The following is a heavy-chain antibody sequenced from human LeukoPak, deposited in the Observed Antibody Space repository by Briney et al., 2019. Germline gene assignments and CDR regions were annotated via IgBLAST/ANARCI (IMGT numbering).Heavy chain of an antibody. CDR2: IYYSGST. CDR3: ARDTKDYYDWDWFDP. D-gene: IGHD3-22*01. J-gene: IGHJ5*02. CDR1: GGSISSGGYY. V-gene: IGHV4-31*03. Sequence: SQTLSLTCTVSGGSISSGGYYWSWIRQHPGKGLEWIGYIYYSGSTYYNPSLKSRVTISVDTSKNQFSLKLSSVTAADTAVYYCARDTKDYYDWDWFDPWGQGTLVTVSS.